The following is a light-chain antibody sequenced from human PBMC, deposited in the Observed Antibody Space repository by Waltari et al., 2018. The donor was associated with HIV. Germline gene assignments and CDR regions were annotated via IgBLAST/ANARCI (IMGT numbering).Light chain of an antibody. CDR1: SSDVGSYNL. Sequence: QSALTQPASVSGSPGQSITISCTGTSSDVGSYNLVSWYQQHPGKAPKVMIYEVNKRASGVSNRFSGSKSGNTASLTISGLQAEDEAEYYCCSHAGSSIYFVFGTGTKVTVL. V-gene: IGLV2-23*02. CDR2: EVN. CDR3: CSHAGSSIYFV. J-gene: IGLJ1*01.